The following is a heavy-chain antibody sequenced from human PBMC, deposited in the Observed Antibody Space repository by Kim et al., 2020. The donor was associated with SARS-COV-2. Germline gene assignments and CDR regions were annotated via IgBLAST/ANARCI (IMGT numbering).Heavy chain of an antibody. V-gene: IGHV4-34*01. Sequence: SETLSLTCAVYGGSFSGYYWSWIRQPPGKGLEWIGEINHSGSTNYNPSFKSRVTISVDTSKNQFSLKLSSVTAADTAVYYCASVRRDFWSGYYDWFDPWG. CDR3: ASVRRDFWSGYYDWFDP. D-gene: IGHD3-3*01. CDR2: INHSGST. CDR1: GGSFSGYY. J-gene: IGHJ5*02.